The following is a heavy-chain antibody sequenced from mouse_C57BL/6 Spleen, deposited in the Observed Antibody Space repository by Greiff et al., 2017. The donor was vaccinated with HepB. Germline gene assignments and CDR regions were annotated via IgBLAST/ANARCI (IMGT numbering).Heavy chain of an antibody. V-gene: IGHV1-64*01. CDR3: ADYDYDDAMDY. CDR1: GYTFTSYW. J-gene: IGHJ4*01. CDR2: IHPNSGST. D-gene: IGHD2-4*01. Sequence: QVQLQQPGAELVKPGASVKLSCKASGYTFTSYWMHWVKQRPGQGLEWIGMIHPNSGSTNYNEKFKSKATLTVDKSSSIAYMQLSSLTSEDSAVYYCADYDYDDAMDYWGQGTSVTVSS.